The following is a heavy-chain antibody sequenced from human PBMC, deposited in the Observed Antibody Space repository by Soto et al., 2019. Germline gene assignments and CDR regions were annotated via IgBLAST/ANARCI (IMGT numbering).Heavy chain of an antibody. Sequence: ASVKVSCKASGYTFTSYAMHWVRQAPGQRLEWMGWINAGNGNTKYSQKFQGRVTITRDTSASTAYMELSSLRSEDTAVYYCARNSYSYYYGSGSYSRSGALDIWGQGTMVTVSS. D-gene: IGHD3-10*01. V-gene: IGHV1-3*01. CDR3: ARNSYSYYYGSGSYSRSGALDI. CDR1: GYTFTSYA. CDR2: INAGNGNT. J-gene: IGHJ3*02.